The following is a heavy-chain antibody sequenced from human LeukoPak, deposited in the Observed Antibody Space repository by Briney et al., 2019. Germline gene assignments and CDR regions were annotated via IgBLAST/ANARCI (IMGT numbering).Heavy chain of an antibody. CDR1: GGSFSGYY. CDR3: AGSQWLAPPHLFQH. J-gene: IGHJ1*01. Sequence: SETLSLTCAVYGGSFSGYYWSWIRQPPKKGLEWIGEINHSGSTNYNPSLKSRVTISVDTSKNQFSLKLSSVTAADTAVYYCAGSQWLAPPHLFQHWGQGTLVTVSS. D-gene: IGHD6-19*01. V-gene: IGHV4-34*01. CDR2: INHSGST.